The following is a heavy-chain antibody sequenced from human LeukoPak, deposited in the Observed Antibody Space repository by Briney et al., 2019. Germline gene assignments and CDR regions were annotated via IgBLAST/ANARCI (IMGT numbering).Heavy chain of an antibody. D-gene: IGHD3-16*01. CDR3: AKDERFRGVIDYYYYMDV. Sequence: GGSLRLSCAASGFTFSSYWMHWVRQAPGKGLVWVSRINSDGSSTSYADSVKGRFTISRDNAKNTLYLQMNSLRAEDTAVYYCAKDERFRGVIDYYYYMDVWGKGTTVTISS. CDR2: INSDGSST. V-gene: IGHV3-74*01. J-gene: IGHJ6*03. CDR1: GFTFSSYW.